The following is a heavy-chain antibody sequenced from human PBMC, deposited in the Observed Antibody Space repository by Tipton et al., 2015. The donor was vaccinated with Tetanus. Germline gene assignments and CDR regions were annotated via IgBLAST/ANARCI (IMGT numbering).Heavy chain of an antibody. Sequence: SLRLSCAASGFPFSSYALIWVRQALGKGLEWVSSITADGGGTYYADSVKGRFTISRDNSRNMVYLQMNSLRADDTAVYFCTKDLRPNVGFDLWGRGTLVTVSS. CDR2: ITADGGGT. CDR3: TKDLRPNVGFDL. D-gene: IGHD3-16*01. V-gene: IGHV3-23*01. CDR1: GFPFSSYA. J-gene: IGHJ2*01.